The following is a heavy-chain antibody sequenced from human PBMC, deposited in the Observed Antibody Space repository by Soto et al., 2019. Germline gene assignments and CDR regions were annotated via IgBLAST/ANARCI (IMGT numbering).Heavy chain of an antibody. CDR1: GFTFSSYG. CDR2: ISYDGSDK. CDR3: AKGVVVATNYFQH. Sequence: QVQLVESGGGVVQPGRSLRLSCAASGFTFSSYGMHWVRQAPGKGLEWVAVISYDGSDKYYADSVKGRFTISRDNSNNTLYLQMDSLRAEDTAVYYCAKGVVVATNYFQHWGQGTLVTVSS. V-gene: IGHV3-30*18. D-gene: IGHD2-15*01. J-gene: IGHJ1*01.